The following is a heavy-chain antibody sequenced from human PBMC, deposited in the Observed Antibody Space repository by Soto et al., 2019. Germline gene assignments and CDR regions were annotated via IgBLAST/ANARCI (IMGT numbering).Heavy chain of an antibody. D-gene: IGHD2-15*01. J-gene: IGHJ4*02. Sequence: GGSLRLSCAASGFTFSSYAMSWVRQAPGKGLEWVSAISGSGGSTYYADSVKGRFTISRDNSKNTLYLQMNSLRAEDTAVYYCAKDVGVVVVAASDYWGQGTLVTVSS. CDR3: AKDVGVVVVAASDY. CDR1: GFTFSSYA. CDR2: ISGSGGST. V-gene: IGHV3-23*01.